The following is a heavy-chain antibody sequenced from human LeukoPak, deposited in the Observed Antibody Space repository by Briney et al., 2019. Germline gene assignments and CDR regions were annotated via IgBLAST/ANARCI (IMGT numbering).Heavy chain of an antibody. Sequence: ASVTVSCKASGYTFTSYGISWVRQAPGQGLEWMGWISAYNGNTNYAQKLQGRVTMTTDTSTSTAYMELRSLRSDDTAVYYCARAPEGTPTSWFDPWGQGTLVTVSS. CDR2: ISAYNGNT. V-gene: IGHV1-18*01. CDR3: ARAPEGTPTSWFDP. CDR1: GYTFTSYG. J-gene: IGHJ5*02. D-gene: IGHD1-7*01.